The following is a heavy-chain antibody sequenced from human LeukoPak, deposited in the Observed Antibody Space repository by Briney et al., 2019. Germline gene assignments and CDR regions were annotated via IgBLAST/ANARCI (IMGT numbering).Heavy chain of an antibody. D-gene: IGHD2-2*01. Sequence: GGSLRLSCAASGFTFSSYSMNWVRQAPGKGLEWVSSISSSSSYIYYADSVKGRFTISRDNAKNSLYLQMNSLRAEDTAVYYCATSLGYCSSTSCPGGYYYYMDVWGKGTTVTVSS. CDR1: GFTFSSYS. CDR3: ATSLGYCSSTSCPGGYYYYMDV. CDR2: ISSSSSYI. J-gene: IGHJ6*03. V-gene: IGHV3-21*01.